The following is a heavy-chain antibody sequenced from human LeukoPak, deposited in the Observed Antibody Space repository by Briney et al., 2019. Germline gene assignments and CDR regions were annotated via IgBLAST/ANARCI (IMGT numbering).Heavy chain of an antibody. CDR1: GYTFTAYA. V-gene: IGHV1-3*01. Sequence: VASVKVSCKASGYTFTAYAMHWVRQAPGQRLEWMGWINPGNDNTKYLQKFQGRVTITTDTSASTAYMELSSLKSEDTAVYYCARDPDLYCSGGTCYSGIDFWGQGTLVTVSS. D-gene: IGHD2-15*01. J-gene: IGHJ4*02. CDR2: INPGNDNT. CDR3: ARDPDLYCSGGTCYSGIDF.